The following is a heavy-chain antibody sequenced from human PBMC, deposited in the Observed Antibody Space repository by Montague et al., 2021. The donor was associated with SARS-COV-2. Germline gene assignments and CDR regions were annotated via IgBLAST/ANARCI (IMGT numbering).Heavy chain of an antibody. D-gene: IGHD3-10*01. J-gene: IGHJ5*01. V-gene: IGHV4-39*07. Sequence: SETLSLTCTMPGGSITYSSYYWGWIRLPPGKGLEWIGSIYYSGTAXYXXXXKXRVTMSLDMSKNQLSLRLKSTTAADTAVYFCARASFYYGSGSHYNNWFDSWGQGTVVTVSS. CDR3: ARASFYYGSGSHYNNWFDS. CDR2: IYYSGTA. CDR1: GGSITYSSYY.